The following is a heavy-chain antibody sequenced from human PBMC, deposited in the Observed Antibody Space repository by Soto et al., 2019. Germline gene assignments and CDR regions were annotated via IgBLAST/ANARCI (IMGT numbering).Heavy chain of an antibody. CDR3: ARGPTMIVVAYDY. V-gene: IGHV4-61*01. J-gene: IGHJ4*01. CDR2: IYYSGST. D-gene: IGHD3-22*01. CDR1: GGSVSSGNYY. Sequence: QVQLQESGPGLVKPSETLSLTCTVSGGSVSSGNYYWSWIRQPPGKGLEWIGYIYYSGSTNYNPSLKSRVTMSVDTSKNQFSLKVNSVTAADTAVYYCARGPTMIVVAYDYWGHGTLVTVSS.